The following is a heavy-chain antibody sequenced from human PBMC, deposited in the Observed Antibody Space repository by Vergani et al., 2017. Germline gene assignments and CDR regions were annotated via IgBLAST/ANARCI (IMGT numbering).Heavy chain of an antibody. CDR1: GGSMSGYY. Sequence: QVRLQESGPGLVKPSETLSLTCSVPGGSMSGYYRSWIRQPPGKELEWIGYMYHSGSTNYNPSLETRVTTSGDTSKNQFSLKLNSVTAADTAVYYCGRVADFYGLGSRLLDLWGQGILVTVSS. V-gene: IGHV4-59*01. J-gene: IGHJ5*02. CDR3: GRVADFYGLGSRLLDL. CDR2: MYHSGST. D-gene: IGHD3-10*01.